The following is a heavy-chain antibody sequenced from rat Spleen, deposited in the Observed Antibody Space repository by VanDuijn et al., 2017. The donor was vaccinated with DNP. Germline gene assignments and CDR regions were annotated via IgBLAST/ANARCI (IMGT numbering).Heavy chain of an antibody. Sequence: QVQLKESGPGLVQPSQTLSLTCTVSGFSLSSNNVHWVRRPPGKGLEWVGAIWSGGSTDFNSALRSRLSISRDTSKSQVFLKMNSLQTEDTAMYFCARSWSIAALYAMDAWGQGTSVTVSS. CDR2: IWSGGST. V-gene: IGHV2-1*01. CDR3: ARSWSIAALYAMDA. D-gene: IGHD1-2*01. J-gene: IGHJ4*01. CDR1: GFSLSSNN.